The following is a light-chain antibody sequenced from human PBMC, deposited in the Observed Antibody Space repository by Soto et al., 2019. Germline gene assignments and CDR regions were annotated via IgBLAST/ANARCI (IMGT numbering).Light chain of an antibody. CDR2: EVT. V-gene: IGLV2-14*01. J-gene: IGLJ2*01. Sequence: QSALTQPASVSGSPGQSSTISCTGTSGDIGGYNYVSWYQQHPRKAPKLLISEVTNRPSGVSNRFSGSQSGNTASLPISGLQDEDEADYFCSSYTTHFNPGVFVGGTKLTVL. CDR3: SSYTTHFNPGV. CDR1: SGDIGGYNY.